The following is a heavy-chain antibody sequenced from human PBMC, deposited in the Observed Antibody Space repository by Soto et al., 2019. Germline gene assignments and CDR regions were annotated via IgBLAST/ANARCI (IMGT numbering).Heavy chain of an antibody. CDR3: ARVSLITIFGVVIDAGMDV. Sequence: PETLSLTCAVYGGTFSGYHWSWIRQPPGKGLEWIGEVNHSGSTNYNPSLKSRVTISVDTSKNQFSLKLSSVTAADTAVYYCARVSLITIFGVVIDAGMDVWGQGTTVTVSS. D-gene: IGHD3-3*01. CDR1: GGTFSGYH. CDR2: VNHSGST. J-gene: IGHJ6*02. V-gene: IGHV4-34*01.